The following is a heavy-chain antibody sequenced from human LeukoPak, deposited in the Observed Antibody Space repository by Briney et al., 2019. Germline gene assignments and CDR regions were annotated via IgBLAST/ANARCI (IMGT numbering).Heavy chain of an antibody. CDR1: GYTFTSYG. V-gene: IGHV1-18*01. Sequence: ASVKVSCKASGYTFTSYGISWLRQAPGQGLEWMGWISAYNGNTNYAQKFQGRVTMTRDTSTSTVYMELSSLTSEDTAVYYCASVGDSSGYYFDYWGQGTLVTVSS. CDR2: ISAYNGNT. J-gene: IGHJ4*02. CDR3: ASVGDSSGYYFDY. D-gene: IGHD3-22*01.